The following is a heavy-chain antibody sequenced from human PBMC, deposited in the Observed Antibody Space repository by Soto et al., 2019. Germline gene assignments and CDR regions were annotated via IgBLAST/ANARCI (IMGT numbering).Heavy chain of an antibody. CDR1: GGSINSYY. J-gene: IGHJ1*01. Sequence: SETLSLTCIVSGGSINSYYWNWVGQSPGKGLEWIGYIYHSGSTNYNPSLKSRVTISVDTSKNQFSLKLSSVTAADTALYYCARGPGWSDEYFQDWGQGTLVTVSS. V-gene: IGHV4-59*01. CDR2: IYHSGST. D-gene: IGHD3-3*01. CDR3: ARGPGWSDEYFQD.